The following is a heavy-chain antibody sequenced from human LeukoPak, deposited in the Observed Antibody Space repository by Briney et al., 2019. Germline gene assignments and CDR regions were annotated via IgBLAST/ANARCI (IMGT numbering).Heavy chain of an antibody. CDR2: ISGSGGST. CDR1: GFTFSSYG. D-gene: IGHD2/OR15-2a*01. CDR3: AKCKVRVLCYMDV. J-gene: IGHJ6*03. Sequence: GGSLRLSCAASGFTFSSYGMSWVRQAPGKGLEWVSAISGSGGSTYYADSVKGRFTISRDNSKNTLYLQMNSLRAEDTAVYYCAKCKVRVLCYMDVWGKGTTVTISS. V-gene: IGHV3-23*01.